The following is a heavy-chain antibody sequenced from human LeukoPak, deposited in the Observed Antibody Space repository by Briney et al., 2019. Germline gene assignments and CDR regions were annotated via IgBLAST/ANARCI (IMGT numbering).Heavy chain of an antibody. CDR2: INPNSGGT. V-gene: IGHV1-2*02. CDR3: ARDPEPYYYGSGSYP. CDR1: GYTFTGYY. J-gene: IGHJ5*02. D-gene: IGHD3-10*01. Sequence: ASVKVSCKASGYTFTGYYMHWVRQAPGQGLGWMGWINPNSGGTNYAQKFQGRVTMTTDTSTSTAYMELRSLRSDDTAVYYCARDPEPYYYGSGSYPWGQGTLVTVSS.